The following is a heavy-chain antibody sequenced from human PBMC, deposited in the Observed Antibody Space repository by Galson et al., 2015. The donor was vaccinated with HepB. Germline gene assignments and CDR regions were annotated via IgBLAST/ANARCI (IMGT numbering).Heavy chain of an antibody. CDR3: VRPRGAGAGDYQNWHFDL. CDR2: ISYTGSYI. CDR1: GFSFNKFP. V-gene: IGHV3-30-3*01. D-gene: IGHD4-17*01. J-gene: IGHJ2*01. Sequence: SLRLSCAASGFSFNKFPMHWVRQAPGKGLEWVAVISYTGSYIAYAEFGRGRFTISRDNSKNALYLRMNSLRVEDTALYYCVRPRGAGAGDYQNWHFDLWGRGTLVTVSS.